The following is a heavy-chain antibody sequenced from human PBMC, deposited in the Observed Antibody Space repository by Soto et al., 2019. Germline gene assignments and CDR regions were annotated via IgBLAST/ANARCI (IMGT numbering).Heavy chain of an antibody. J-gene: IGHJ4*02. CDR1: GFTVSSNY. V-gene: IGHV3-66*01. CDR3: ARELPAAGTPFDY. CDR2: IYSGGST. Sequence: EVQLVESGGGLVQPGGSLRLSCAASGFTVSSNYMSWVRQAPGKGLEWVSVIYSGGSTYYADSVKGRFTISRDNSKNTLYLQMNSLRAEDTAVDYCARELPAAGTPFDYWGQGTLVTVSS. D-gene: IGHD6-13*01.